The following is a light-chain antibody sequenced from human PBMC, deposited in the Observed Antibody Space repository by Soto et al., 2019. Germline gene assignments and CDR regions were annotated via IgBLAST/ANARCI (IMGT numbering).Light chain of an antibody. CDR3: QRYGTSSYT. CDR1: QSVSASY. J-gene: IGKJ2*01. Sequence: DILLTQSPGTLSLSQGERAILSRRASQSVSASYLAWYQQKPGQAPRLLIYAASKRASGIPDRFSGSVSGTNFTLSIRRLEPEDFAVYFCQRYGTSSYTFGQGTKLEIK. V-gene: IGKV3-20*01. CDR2: AAS.